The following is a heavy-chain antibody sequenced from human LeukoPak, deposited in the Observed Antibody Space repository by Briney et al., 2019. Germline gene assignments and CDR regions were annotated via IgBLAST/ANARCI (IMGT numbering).Heavy chain of an antibody. D-gene: IGHD3-16*01. CDR1: GASISSSSYY. Sequence: SETLSLTCTVSGASISSSSYYWSWIRQPPGKGLEWIGYIYYSGSTNYNPSLKSRVTISVDTSKNQFSLKLSSVTAADTAVYYCARSSLGEGENYWGQGTLVTVSS. CDR2: IYYSGST. V-gene: IGHV4-61*01. J-gene: IGHJ4*02. CDR3: ARSSLGEGENY.